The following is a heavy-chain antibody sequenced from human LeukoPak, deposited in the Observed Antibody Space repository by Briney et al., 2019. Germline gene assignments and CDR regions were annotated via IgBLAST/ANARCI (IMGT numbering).Heavy chain of an antibody. CDR3: AKDRVNVDTAMVIDFWRYYFDY. CDR2: IVVGSGNT. Sequence: GASVKVSCKASGFTFTSSAVQWVRQARGQRLEWIGWIVVGSGNTNYAQKFQERVTITRDMSTSTAYMELSSLRSEDTAVYYCAKDRVNVDTAMVIDFWRYYFDYWGQGTLVTVSS. V-gene: IGHV1-58*01. J-gene: IGHJ4*02. CDR1: GFTFTSSA. D-gene: IGHD5-18*01.